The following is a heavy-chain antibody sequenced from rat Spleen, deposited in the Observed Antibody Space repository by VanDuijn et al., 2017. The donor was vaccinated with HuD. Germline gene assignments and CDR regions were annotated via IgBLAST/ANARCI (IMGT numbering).Heavy chain of an antibody. V-gene: IGHV5-46*01. CDR2: IRPNDGST. D-gene: IGHD1-1*01. Sequence: EVQLVESGGGLVQPGRSMKLSCTPSGFTFSRFPMAWVRQAPTKGLEWVATIRPNDGSTYYPDSVKGRFTISRDNAKSTLYLQMNSRRSEDTATYYCTRDRYYYSGEDWYFDFWGPGTMVTVSS. CDR1: GFTFSRFP. J-gene: IGHJ1*01. CDR3: TRDRYYYSGEDWYFDF.